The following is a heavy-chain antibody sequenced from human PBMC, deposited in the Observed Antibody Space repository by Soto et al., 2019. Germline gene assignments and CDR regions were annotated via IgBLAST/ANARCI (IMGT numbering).Heavy chain of an antibody. CDR3: AKGLWFGETIWDYGMDV. J-gene: IGHJ6*02. Sequence: QVQLVESGGGVVQPGRSLRLSCAASGFTFSSYGMHWVRQAPGKGLEWVAVISYDGSNKYDADSLKGRFTISRDNSQNTLDLQMNSLRAEDTAVYYCAKGLWFGETIWDYGMDVWGQGTTVTVSS. D-gene: IGHD3-10*01. CDR2: ISYDGSNK. CDR1: GFTFSSYG. V-gene: IGHV3-30*18.